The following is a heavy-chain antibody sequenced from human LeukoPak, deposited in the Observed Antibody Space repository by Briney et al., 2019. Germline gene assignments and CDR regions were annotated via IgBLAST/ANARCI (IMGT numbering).Heavy chain of an antibody. CDR1: GLTLSIYT. J-gene: IGHJ4*02. D-gene: IGHD4-17*01. V-gene: IGHV3-21*01. Sequence: PGGSLRLSCGVSGLTLSIYTMKGVRQAPGKGLEWVSSISGGGSYISYADSLKGRLTISRDNASNSLYLQMSSLRAEDMAVYYCARASDHGCAPGHRPFDQWGLGTLVTVSS. CDR2: ISGGGSYI. CDR3: ARASDHGCAPGHRPFDQ.